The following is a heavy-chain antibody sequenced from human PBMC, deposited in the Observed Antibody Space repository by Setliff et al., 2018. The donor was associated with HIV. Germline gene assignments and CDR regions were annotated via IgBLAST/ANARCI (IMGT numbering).Heavy chain of an antibody. J-gene: IGHJ6*02. CDR1: GFTFGDYA. D-gene: IGHD4-4*01. Sequence: PGGSLRLSCTASGFTFGDYAMTWVRQAPGKGLEWVGFIRSKAYGGTTEYAASVKGRFTISRDDSKSIAYLQMNSLRSEDTAVYYCAREGLLVTTVGGAYWYHGMDVWGQGTTVTVSS. V-gene: IGHV3-49*04. CDR2: IRSKAYGGTT. CDR3: AREGLLVTTVGGAYWYHGMDV.